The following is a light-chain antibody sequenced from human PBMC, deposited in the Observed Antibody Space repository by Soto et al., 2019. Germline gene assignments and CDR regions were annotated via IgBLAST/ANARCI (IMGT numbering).Light chain of an antibody. V-gene: IGKV3-20*01. J-gene: IGKJ2*02. CDR2: GAS. CDR1: QSVSASF. Sequence: EIVLTQSPGTLSLSPGERATLSCRASQSVSASFLAWYQQKPGQAPRLLIYGASSRATGIPDRFSGSGSGTDFTPTISRLDPEDAAVYYCQQRGTFGQGTKLEIK. CDR3: QQRGT.